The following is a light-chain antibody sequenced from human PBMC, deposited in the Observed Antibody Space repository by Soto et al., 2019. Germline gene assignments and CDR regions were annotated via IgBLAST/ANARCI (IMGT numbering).Light chain of an antibody. CDR2: DAS. CDR1: QTIANNY. Sequence: VALTQSPGTLSFSPGARATLSFRASQTIANNYLTWYQQKPGQAPRVLIYDASTRATGIPDRFSGSGSGTDFTLTISRLEPEDFAVYYCQQYGTSPWTFGQGTKV. CDR3: QQYGTSPWT. V-gene: IGKV3-20*01. J-gene: IGKJ1*01.